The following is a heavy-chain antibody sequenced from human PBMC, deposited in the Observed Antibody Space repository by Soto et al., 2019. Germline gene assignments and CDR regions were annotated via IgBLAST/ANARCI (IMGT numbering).Heavy chain of an antibody. Sequence: QVQLQESGPGLVKPSETLSLTCTVSGGSISSYYWSWIRQPPGKGLQWIGYIYYSGSTNYNPSLKSRGTLSVAASKNHSSLNQSSVTAEDTAVYYLSRSLSTVVTLWQNDALDIWGQGTIVSVSS. J-gene: IGHJ3*02. V-gene: IGHV4-59*01. CDR1: GGSISSYY. CDR3: SRSLSTVVTLWQNDALDI. D-gene: IGHD2-21*02. CDR2: IYYSGST.